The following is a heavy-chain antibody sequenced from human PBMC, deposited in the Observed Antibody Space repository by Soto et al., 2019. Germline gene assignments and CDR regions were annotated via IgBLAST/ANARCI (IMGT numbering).Heavy chain of an antibody. J-gene: IGHJ4*02. CDR2: IYYSGST. CDR1: GESISGTIYY. Sequence: SETLSLTCIVSGESISGTIYYWGWIRQPPGKGLEWIGSIYYSGSTYYNPSPKSRVPISVDTSKNHFSLKLTSVTAADTAVYYCARPGGSGWFYFDSWGQGSQVTVSS. V-gene: IGHV4-39*02. CDR3: ARPGGSGWFYFDS. D-gene: IGHD6-13*01.